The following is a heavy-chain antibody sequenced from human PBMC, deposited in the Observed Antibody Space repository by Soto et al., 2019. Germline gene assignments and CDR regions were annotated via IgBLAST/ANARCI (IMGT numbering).Heavy chain of an antibody. J-gene: IGHJ4*02. CDR3: ARGRTRALDY. Sequence: ASVKVSCKASGYIFTSQGISWVRQAPGQGLEWMGLISTYNGNPNYAQKLQGRVTMTTNTSTTTAFLELRSLTSDDTAVYYCARGRTRALDYWGQGTPVTVSS. CDR1: GYIFTSQG. CDR2: ISTYNGNP. D-gene: IGHD1-7*01. V-gene: IGHV1-18*01.